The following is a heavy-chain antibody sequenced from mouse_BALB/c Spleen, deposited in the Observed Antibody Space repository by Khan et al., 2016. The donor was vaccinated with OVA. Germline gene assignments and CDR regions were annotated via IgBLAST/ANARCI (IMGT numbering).Heavy chain of an antibody. CDR2: ISYSDTT. Sequence: EVQLQESGPGLVKPSQSLSLTCTVTGYSITSDYAWNWIRQFPGNKLEWMGYISYSDTTTYNPSLKSRISITRDTSKNQFFLHLNSVTTEDTATXYVASELGRYYAMDYWGQGTSVTVSS. D-gene: IGHD4-1*01. CDR3: ASELGRYYAMDY. J-gene: IGHJ4*01. V-gene: IGHV3-2*02. CDR1: GYSITSDYA.